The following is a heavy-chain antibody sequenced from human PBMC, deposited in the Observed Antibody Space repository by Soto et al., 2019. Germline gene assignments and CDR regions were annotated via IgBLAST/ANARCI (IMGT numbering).Heavy chain of an antibody. V-gene: IGHV3-7*01. D-gene: IGHD2-8*02. CDR3: AAPPTGNVYFNQ. CDR1: VFTFSSYW. CDR2: INPDGSAK. Sequence: PWGSLRLSCAASVFTFSSYWRTWLRQAPGKGLEWVANINPDGSAKYYVDSVKGRFTISRDNAKNSLYLQMNSLRVEDTAVYYCAAPPTGNVYFNQWGQGDLVTVS. J-gene: IGHJ1*01.